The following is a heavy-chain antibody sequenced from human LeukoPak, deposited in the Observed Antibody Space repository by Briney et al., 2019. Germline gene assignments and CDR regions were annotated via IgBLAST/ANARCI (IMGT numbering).Heavy chain of an antibody. CDR1: GFTFSSYS. D-gene: IGHD3-3*01. J-gene: IGHJ4*02. CDR3: ARDSITIFGVVTN. CDR2: ISSSSSTI. V-gene: IGHV3-48*01. Sequence: GGSLRLSCAASGFTFSSYSMNWVRQAPGKGLEWVSYISSSSSTIYYADSVKGRFTISRDNAKNSLYLQMNSLRAEDTAVYYCARDSITIFGVVTNSGQGTLVTVSS.